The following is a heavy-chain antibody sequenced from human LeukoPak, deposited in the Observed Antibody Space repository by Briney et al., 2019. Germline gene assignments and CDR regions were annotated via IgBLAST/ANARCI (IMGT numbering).Heavy chain of an antibody. CDR2: IIPIFGTA. Sequence: GASVKVSCKASGYTFTSYGISWVRQAPGQGLEWMGGIIPIFGTANYAQKFQGRVTITADKSTSTAYMELSSLRSEDTAVYYCARARAATRDLRWFDPWGQGTLVTVSS. J-gene: IGHJ5*02. CDR1: GYTFTSYG. CDR3: ARARAATRDLRWFDP. V-gene: IGHV1-69*06. D-gene: IGHD5-24*01.